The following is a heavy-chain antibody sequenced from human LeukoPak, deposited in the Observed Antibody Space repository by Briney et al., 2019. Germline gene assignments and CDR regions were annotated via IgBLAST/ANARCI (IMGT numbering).Heavy chain of an antibody. Sequence: TGGSLRLSCAASGFTFNTYWMSWVRQAPGKGLEWVANIKQDGSDKYYVDSVKGRFTISRDNAKNSLYLQMNSLRAEDTAVYYCARLIRAWFDYWGQGTLGTVSS. V-gene: IGHV3-7*04. J-gene: IGHJ4*02. D-gene: IGHD3-22*01. CDR3: ARLIRAWFDY. CDR1: GFTFNTYW. CDR2: IKQDGSDK.